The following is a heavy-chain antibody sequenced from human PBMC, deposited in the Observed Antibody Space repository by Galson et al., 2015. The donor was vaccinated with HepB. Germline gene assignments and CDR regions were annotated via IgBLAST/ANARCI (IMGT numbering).Heavy chain of an antibody. V-gene: IGHV1-18*01. CDR1: GYTCTSYG. CDR3: AGAPPVSGPYYYGMDV. Sequence: SVKVSCKVSGYTCTSYGISWVRQAPGQGLEWMGWISAYNGNTNYAQKLQGRVTMTTDTSTSTAYMELRSLRSDDTAVYCCAGAPPVSGPYYYGMDVWGQGTTVTVSS. CDR2: ISAYNGNT. J-gene: IGHJ6*02. D-gene: IGHD2-8*01.